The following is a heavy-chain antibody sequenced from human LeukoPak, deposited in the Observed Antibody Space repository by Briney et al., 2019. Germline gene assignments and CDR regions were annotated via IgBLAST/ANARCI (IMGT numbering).Heavy chain of an antibody. J-gene: IGHJ4*02. V-gene: IGHV4-59*01. CDR2: IYYSGST. CDR3: ARATYSSSFNPYYFDY. D-gene: IGHD6-13*01. Sequence: SETLSLTCTVSGGSISSYYWSWIRQPPGKGLEWIGYIYYSGSTNYNPSLKSRVTISVDTSKNQFSLKLSSVTAADTAVYYCARATYSSSFNPYYFDYWGQGTLVTVSS. CDR1: GGSISSYY.